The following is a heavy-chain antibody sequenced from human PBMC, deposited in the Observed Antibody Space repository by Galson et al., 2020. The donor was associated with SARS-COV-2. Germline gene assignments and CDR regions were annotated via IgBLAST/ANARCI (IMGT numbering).Heavy chain of an antibody. D-gene: IGHD1-26*01. J-gene: IGHJ3*02. CDR3: ARARSGSYREAFDI. CDR2: ISYDGRTK. V-gene: IGHV3-30*01. CDR1: YA. Sequence: YAMHWVRQAPGKGLQWVSIISYDGRTKYYPDSVKGRFTISRDNSKSTLFLQMNNLRTEDTAIYYCARARSGSYREAFDIWGQGTKVTVSS.